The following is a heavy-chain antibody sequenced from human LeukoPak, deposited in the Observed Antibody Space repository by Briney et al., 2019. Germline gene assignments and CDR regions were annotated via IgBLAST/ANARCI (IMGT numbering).Heavy chain of an antibody. CDR3: ARVGMATTKEGLFDY. CDR1: GGTFSSYA. V-gene: IGHV1-69*13. CDR2: IIPIFGTA. D-gene: IGHD5-24*01. Sequence: SVKVSCKASGGTFSSYAISWVRQAPGQGLEWMGGIIPIFGTANYAQKFQGRVTITADESTSTAYMELSSLRTEDTAVYYCARVGMATTKEGLFDYWGQGTLVTVSS. J-gene: IGHJ4*02.